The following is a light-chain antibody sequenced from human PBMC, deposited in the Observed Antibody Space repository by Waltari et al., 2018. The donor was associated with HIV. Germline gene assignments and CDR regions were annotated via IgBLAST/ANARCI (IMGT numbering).Light chain of an antibody. J-gene: IGLJ2*01. V-gene: IGLV3-21*01. Sequence: SYVLTQPPSVSVAPGQTACIACGGVNIGAMSGHWYQQKPGPAPLVVIYYDNERPPGIPERFSGSNSGNTATLTITRVEAGDEADYHCQVWDSITNHPIFGGGTKLTVL. CDR2: YDN. CDR1: NIGAMS. CDR3: QVWDSITNHPI.